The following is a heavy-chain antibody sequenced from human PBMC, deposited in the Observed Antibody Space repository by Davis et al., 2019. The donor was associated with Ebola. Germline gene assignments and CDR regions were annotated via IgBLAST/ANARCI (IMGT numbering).Heavy chain of an antibody. J-gene: IGHJ6*02. CDR2: INPNSGGT. V-gene: IGHV1-2*02. CDR3: ARLIQPTQRYYYYGMDV. CDR1: GYTFTGYY. Sequence: ASVKVSCKASGYTFTGYYMHWVRQAPGQGLEWMGWINPNSGGTNYAQKFQGRVTMTRDTSISTAYMELSRLRSDDTAVYYCARLIQPTQRYYYYGMDVWGQGTTVTVSS. D-gene: IGHD5-18*01.